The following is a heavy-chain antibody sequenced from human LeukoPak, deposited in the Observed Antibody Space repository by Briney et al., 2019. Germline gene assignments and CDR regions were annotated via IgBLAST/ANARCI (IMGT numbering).Heavy chain of an antibody. Sequence: PGGSLRLSCEASGFTFSGYAMSWVRPAPGKGREWVSSLNAFGARTYYADSVKGRFTISRDNSKNTLYLQMNSLRAEDTALYYCAKVALGYCSGSSCYYFDYGGQGTLVTVSS. D-gene: IGHD2-15*01. V-gene: IGHV3-23*01. CDR2: LNAFGART. J-gene: IGHJ4*02. CDR3: AKVALGYCSGSSCYYFDY. CDR1: GFTFSGYA.